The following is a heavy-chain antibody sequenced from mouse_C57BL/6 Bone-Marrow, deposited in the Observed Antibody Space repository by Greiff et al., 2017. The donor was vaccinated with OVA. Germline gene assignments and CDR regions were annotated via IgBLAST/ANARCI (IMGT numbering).Heavy chain of an antibody. J-gene: IGHJ4*01. CDR1: GYAFSSSW. V-gene: IGHV1-82*01. Sequence: QVQLKESGPELVKPGASVKISCKASGYAFSSSWMNWVKQRPGKGLEWIGRIYPGDGDTNYNGKFKGKATLTADKSSSTAYMQLSSLTSEDSAVYFCARGDDYYAMDYWGQGTSVTVSA. CDR3: ARGDDYYAMDY. CDR2: IYPGDGDT.